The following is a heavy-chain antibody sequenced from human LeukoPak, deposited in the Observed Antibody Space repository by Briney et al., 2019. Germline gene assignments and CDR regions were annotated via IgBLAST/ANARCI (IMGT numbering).Heavy chain of an antibody. D-gene: IGHD3-22*01. CDR2: ISNSGST. J-gene: IGHJ4*02. V-gene: IGHV4-4*07. CDR1: GGSISGKY. CDR3: ARASRGSFYYFGY. Sequence: SETLSLTCSVSGGSISGKYWSWIRQPAGKGLEWIGRISNSGSTNYNPSLKSRVTMSVDTAKNQFSLKLSSVTAADTAVYYCARASRGSFYYFGYWGQGTLVTVSS.